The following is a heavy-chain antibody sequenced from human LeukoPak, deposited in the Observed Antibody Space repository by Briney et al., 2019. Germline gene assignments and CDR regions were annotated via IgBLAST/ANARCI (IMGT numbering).Heavy chain of an antibody. D-gene: IGHD6-13*01. J-gene: IGHJ3*02. Sequence: SQTLSLTCAISGDSVSSNSAAWNWIRQSPSRGLEWLGRTYYRSKWYNDYPVSVKSRITINPDTSKNQFSLQLNSVTPEDTAVYYCARARWSKKYSSSYLSIGVAGTHGAFDIWGQGTMVTVSS. V-gene: IGHV6-1*01. CDR3: ARARWSKKYSSSYLSIGVAGTHGAFDI. CDR2: TYYRSKWYN. CDR1: GDSVSSNSAA.